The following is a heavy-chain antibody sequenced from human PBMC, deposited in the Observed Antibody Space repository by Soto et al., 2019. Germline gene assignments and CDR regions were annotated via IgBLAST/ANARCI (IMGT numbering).Heavy chain of an antibody. CDR1: GASFSGYY. D-gene: IGHD2-15*01. J-gene: IGHJ2*01. CDR2: INHSGST. Sequence: XATLSLTCAVYGASFSGYYWSWIRQPPGKGLEWVGEINHSGSTNYNPSLKSRVTISVDTSKNQFSLKLSSVTAADTAVYYCARQKRGGYCSGGSCHPYWYFDLCGRGTLVTVSS. V-gene: IGHV4-34*01. CDR3: ARQKRGGYCSGGSCHPYWYFDL.